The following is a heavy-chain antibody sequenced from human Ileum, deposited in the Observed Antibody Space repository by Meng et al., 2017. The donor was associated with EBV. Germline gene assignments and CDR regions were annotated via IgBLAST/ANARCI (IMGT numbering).Heavy chain of an antibody. Sequence: QVQLQESGPVMVTPSEILSVTCAVSGGSIGRSDCWSWVRRPPGKGLEWIGETSHSGSTNYRPSLKSRVTISLDKSKNQLSLKLNSVAAADTVVHFCASSDYYRSDYWGQATLVTVSS. V-gene: IGHV4-4*02. CDR1: GGSIGRSDC. J-gene: IGHJ4*02. CDR2: TSHSGST. D-gene: IGHD3-22*01. CDR3: ASSDYYRSDY.